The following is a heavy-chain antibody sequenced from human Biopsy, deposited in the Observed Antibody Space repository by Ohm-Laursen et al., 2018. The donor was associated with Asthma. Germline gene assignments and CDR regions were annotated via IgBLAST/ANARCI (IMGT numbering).Heavy chain of an antibody. CDR1: GFTLSSYG. D-gene: IGHD2-15*01. CDR3: GIVVAANPFQGDC. Sequence: SLRLSCAASGFTLSSYGMHWVRQAPGKGLEWVAVISYDGSNKYYADSVKGRFTISRDNSKNTVYLDISSLRIEDTAVFYCGIVVAANPFQGDCWGQGTLVTVSS. J-gene: IGHJ4*02. CDR2: ISYDGSNK. V-gene: IGHV3-30*03.